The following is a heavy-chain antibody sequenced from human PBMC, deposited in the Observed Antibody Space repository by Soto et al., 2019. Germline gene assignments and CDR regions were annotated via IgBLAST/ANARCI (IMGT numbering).Heavy chain of an antibody. CDR1: GGSFSGYY. CDR2: INHSGST. Sequence: SETLSLTCAVYGGSFSGYYWSWIRQPPGKGLEWIGEINHSGSTNYNPSLKSRVTISVDTSKNQFSLKLSSVTAADTAVYYCAICSSWYYGMDVWGQGTTVTVSS. V-gene: IGHV4-34*01. D-gene: IGHD6-13*01. J-gene: IGHJ6*02. CDR3: AICSSWYYGMDV.